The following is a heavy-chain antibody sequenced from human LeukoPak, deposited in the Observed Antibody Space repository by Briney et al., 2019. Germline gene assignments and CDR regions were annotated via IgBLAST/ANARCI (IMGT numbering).Heavy chain of an antibody. V-gene: IGHV3-21*01. J-gene: IGHJ4*02. D-gene: IGHD3-10*01. CDR2: ISSSSSYI. CDR3: ARDMSGTMVREEYYFDY. Sequence: GGSVRLLCAAWGFTFSSYSVNGVPRARGKGVEGGSSISSSSSYIYYADSVKGRFTISRDNAKNSLYLQMNSLRAEDTAVYYCARDMSGTMVREEYYFDYWGQGTLVTVSS. CDR1: GFTFSSYS.